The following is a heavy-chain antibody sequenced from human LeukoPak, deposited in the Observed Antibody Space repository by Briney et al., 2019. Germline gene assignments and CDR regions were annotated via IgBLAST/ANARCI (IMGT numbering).Heavy chain of an antibody. CDR3: ARDMKATPPDYYYYMDV. CDR1: GYTLTELS. V-gene: IGHV1-24*01. Sequence: ASVKVSCKVSGYTLTELSMHWVRQAPGKGLEWMGGFDPEDGETIYAQKFQGRVTMTEDTSTDTAYMELSSLRSEDTAVYYCARDMKATPPDYYYYMDVWGKGTTVTVSS. D-gene: IGHD3-16*01. J-gene: IGHJ6*03. CDR2: FDPEDGET.